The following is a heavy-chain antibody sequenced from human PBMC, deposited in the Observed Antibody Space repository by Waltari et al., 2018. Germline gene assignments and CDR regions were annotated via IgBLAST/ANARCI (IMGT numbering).Heavy chain of an antibody. D-gene: IGHD3-3*01. CDR1: GGTFSRYT. J-gene: IGHJ4*02. CDR3: ARDLDYDFWSGYSD. CDR2: IIPILGIA. Sequence: QVQLVQSGAEVKKPGSSVKVSCKASGGTFSRYTISWVRQAPGQGLEWMGRIIPILGIANYAQKFQGRVTITADKSTSTAYMELSSLRSEDTAVYYCARDLDYDFWSGYSDWGQGTLVTVSS. V-gene: IGHV1-69*08.